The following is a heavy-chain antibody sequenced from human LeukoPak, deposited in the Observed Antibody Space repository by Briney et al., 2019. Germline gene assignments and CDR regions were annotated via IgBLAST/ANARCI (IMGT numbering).Heavy chain of an antibody. CDR1: GYTLTELS. CDR3: ATWRGAARHLDRRKKSNYYMDV. J-gene: IGHJ6*03. CDR2: FDPEDGET. V-gene: IGHV1-24*01. D-gene: IGHD6-6*01. Sequence: ASVKVSCKVSGYTLTELSMHWVRQAPGKGLEWMGGFDPEDGETIYAQKFQGRVTMTEDTSTDTAYMELSSLRSEDTAVYYCATWRGAARHLDRRKKSNYYMDVWGKGTTVTVSS.